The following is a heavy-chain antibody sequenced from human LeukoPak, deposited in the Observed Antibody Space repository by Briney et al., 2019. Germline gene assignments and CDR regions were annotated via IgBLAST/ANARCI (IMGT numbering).Heavy chain of an antibody. CDR2: ITSNGGST. CDR1: GFTFGSYA. CDR3: ARDPIAAAGTPEYYFDY. D-gene: IGHD6-13*01. J-gene: IGHJ4*02. Sequence: GGSLRLSCAASGFTFGSYAMHWVRQAPGKGLEYVSAITSNGGSTYYANSVKGRFTISRDNSKNTLYLQMGSLRAEDMAVYYCARDPIAAAGTPEYYFDYWGQGTLVTVSS. V-gene: IGHV3-64*01.